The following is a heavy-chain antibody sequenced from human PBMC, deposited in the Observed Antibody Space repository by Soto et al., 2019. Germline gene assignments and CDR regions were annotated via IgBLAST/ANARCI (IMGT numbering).Heavy chain of an antibody. CDR3: AKDSPPSLYFDYYDSSGFKSLAKFDY. CDR2: ISGSGGST. D-gene: IGHD3-22*01. V-gene: IGHV3-23*01. Sequence: PGGSLRLSCAASGFTFSSYAMSWVRQAPGKGLEWVSAISGSGGSTYYADSVKGRFTISRDNSKNTLYLQMNSLRAEDTAVYYCAKDSPPSLYFDYYDSSGFKSLAKFDYWGQGTLVTVSS. J-gene: IGHJ4*02. CDR1: GFTFSSYA.